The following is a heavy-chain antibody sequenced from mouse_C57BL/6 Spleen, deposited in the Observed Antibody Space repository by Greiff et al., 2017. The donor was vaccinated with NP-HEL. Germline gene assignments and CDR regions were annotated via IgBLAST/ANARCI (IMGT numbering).Heavy chain of an antibody. J-gene: IGHJ1*03. D-gene: IGHD1-1*01. CDR3: ARSDYYGSSYGYFDV. Sequence: EVHLVESGGGLVKPGGSLKLSCAASGFTFSDYGMHWVRQAPEKGLEWVAYISSGSSTIYYADTVKGRFTISRDNVKNTLFLQMTSLRSEDTAMYYCARSDYYGSSYGYFDVWGTGTTVTVSS. CDR2: ISSGSSTI. CDR1: GFTFSDYG. V-gene: IGHV5-17*01.